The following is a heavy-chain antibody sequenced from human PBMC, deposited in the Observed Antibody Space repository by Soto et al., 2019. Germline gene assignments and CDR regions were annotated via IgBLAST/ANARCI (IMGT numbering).Heavy chain of an antibody. CDR2: IWYDGSNK. CDR3: AREGSITGTAHAFDI. V-gene: IGHV3-33*01. CDR1: GFTFSSYG. J-gene: IGHJ3*02. D-gene: IGHD1-7*01. Sequence: QVQLVESGGGVVQPGRSLRLSCAASGFTFSSYGMHWVRQAPGKGLEWVAVIWYDGSNKYYADSVKGRFTISRDNSKNTRYVQMNGLKAEDTAVYYCAREGSITGTAHAFDIWGQGTIVTVSS.